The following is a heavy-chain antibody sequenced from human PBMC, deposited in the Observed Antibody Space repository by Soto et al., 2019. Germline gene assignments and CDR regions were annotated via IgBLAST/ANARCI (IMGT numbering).Heavy chain of an antibody. D-gene: IGHD1-1*01. CDR3: ARGPPRGAYTTHFDH. CDR2: VNPSVNST. J-gene: IGHJ5*02. Sequence: TSVEVSCKASGYPFTAYYIHWIRQAPGQGLQWMGRVNPSVNSTTYAEKFQGRVTVTWDTSTSTVFLEMISLRSEDSALYYCARGPPRGAYTTHFDHWGQGSLVTVSS. V-gene: IGHV1-46*01. CDR1: GYPFTAYY.